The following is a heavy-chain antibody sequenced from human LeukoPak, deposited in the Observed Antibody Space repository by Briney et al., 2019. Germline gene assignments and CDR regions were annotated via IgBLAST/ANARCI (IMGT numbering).Heavy chain of an antibody. V-gene: IGHV4-39*01. Sequence: SETLSLTRTVSGGSISISRYYWGWVRQPPGKGLEWLGLIFFIGSTYYNPSLKSRVTISVDTSKNQFSLKLSSVTAADTAVYYCARAPYYDSSGHNPNPDNWFDPWGQGTLVTVSS. CDR2: IFFIGST. D-gene: IGHD3-22*01. CDR3: ARAPYYDSSGHNPNPDNWFDP. CDR1: GGSISISRYY. J-gene: IGHJ5*02.